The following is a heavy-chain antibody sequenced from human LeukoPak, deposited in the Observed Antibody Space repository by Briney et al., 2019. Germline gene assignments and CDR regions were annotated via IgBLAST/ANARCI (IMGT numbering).Heavy chain of an antibody. V-gene: IGHV3-21*01. CDR3: ARDQRGYDRAY. Sequence: GWSVRLSCLSSGFAYSRYIMNWVRPPAGRGLDWVSSISSSRSYIDYADSVKGRFTISRDNAKNSLYLQMNSLRAEDTAVYYCARDQRGYDRAYWGQGTLVTVSS. D-gene: IGHD3-22*01. CDR2: ISSSRSYI. J-gene: IGHJ4*02. CDR1: GFAYSRYI.